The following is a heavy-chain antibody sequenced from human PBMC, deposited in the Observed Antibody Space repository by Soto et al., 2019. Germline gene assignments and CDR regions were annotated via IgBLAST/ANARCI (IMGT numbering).Heavy chain of an antibody. V-gene: IGHV1-2*04. CDR3: ARGDSVYPVEYYFDY. D-gene: IGHD3-22*01. J-gene: IGHJ4*02. CDR1: GYTFSGYY. CDR2: INPNSGGT. Sequence: GASVKVSGKAAGYTFSGYYMHWVRQAPGQGLEWMGWINPNSGGTNYAQKFQGWVTMTRDTSISTAYMELSRLRSDDTAVYYCARGDSVYPVEYYFDYWGQGTLVTVSS.